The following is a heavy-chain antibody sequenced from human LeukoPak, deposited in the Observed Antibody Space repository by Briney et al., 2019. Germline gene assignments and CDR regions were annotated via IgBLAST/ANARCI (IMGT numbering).Heavy chain of an antibody. Sequence: ESGPTLVNPTETLTLTCTVSGFSLSNARMGVSWIRQPPGKALEWLAHIFSNDEKSYSTSLKSRLTISKDTSKSYVVLTMTNMDPVDTATYYCARMSDFWSGYYIHYWGQGTLVTVSS. D-gene: IGHD3-3*01. CDR3: ARMSDFWSGYYIHY. V-gene: IGHV2-26*01. CDR1: GFSLSNARMG. J-gene: IGHJ4*02. CDR2: IFSNDEK.